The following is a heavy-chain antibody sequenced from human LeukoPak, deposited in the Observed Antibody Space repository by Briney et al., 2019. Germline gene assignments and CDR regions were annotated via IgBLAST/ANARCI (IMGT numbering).Heavy chain of an antibody. D-gene: IGHD5-24*01. CDR1: GYTFTSYG. CDR3: ARRDGYNLFDY. J-gene: IGHJ4*02. Sequence: GASVKVSCKASGYTFTSYGISWVRQAPGQGLEWMGWINPNSGGTNYAQKFQGRVTMTRDTSISTAYMELSRLRSDDTAVYYCARRDGYNLFDYWGQGTLVTVSS. V-gene: IGHV1-2*02. CDR2: INPNSGGT.